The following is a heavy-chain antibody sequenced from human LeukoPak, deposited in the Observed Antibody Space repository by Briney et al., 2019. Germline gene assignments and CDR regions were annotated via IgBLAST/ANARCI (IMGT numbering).Heavy chain of an antibody. V-gene: IGHV1-46*01. D-gene: IGHD5-18*01. J-gene: IGHJ4*02. CDR1: GYTFTSYY. CDR2: INPSGGST. Sequence: ASVKVSCKTSGYTFTSYYMHWVRQAPGQGLEWMGIINPSGGSTSYAQKFQGRVTMTRDTSTSTVYMELSSLRSEDTAVYYCARDTAMVRFDYWGQGTLVTVSS. CDR3: ARDTAMVRFDY.